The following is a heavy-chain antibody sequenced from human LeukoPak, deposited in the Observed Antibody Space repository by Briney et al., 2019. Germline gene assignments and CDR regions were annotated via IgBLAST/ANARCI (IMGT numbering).Heavy chain of an antibody. J-gene: IGHJ4*02. CDR1: GGSFSGYY. Sequence: SETLSLTCAVYGGSFSGYYWSWIRQPPGKGLEWIGEINHSGSTNYNPSLKSRVTISVDTSKNQFSLKLSSVTAADTAVYYCARGAIEWLVSNWGQGTLVTVSS. CDR3: ARGAIEWLVSN. CDR2: INHSGST. D-gene: IGHD6-19*01. V-gene: IGHV4-34*01.